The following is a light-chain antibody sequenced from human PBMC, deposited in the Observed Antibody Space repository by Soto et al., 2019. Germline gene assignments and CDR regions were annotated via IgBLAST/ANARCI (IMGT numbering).Light chain of an antibody. CDR2: DAS. J-gene: IGKJ1*01. V-gene: IGKV1-5*01. CDR1: QSISTW. Sequence: DIQMTQSPSTLSASVGDRVTITCRASQSISTWLAWYQQKPGKAPKLLIYDASSLKSGVPSTFIGSGSGTEFTLTISSLQPADFATYYCQQYNTYSWTFGQGTKVDI. CDR3: QQYNTYSWT.